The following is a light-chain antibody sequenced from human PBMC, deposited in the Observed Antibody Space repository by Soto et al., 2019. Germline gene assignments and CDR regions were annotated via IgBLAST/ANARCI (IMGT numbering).Light chain of an antibody. V-gene: IGKV1-5*01. CDR1: QSIRSW. J-gene: IGKJ1*01. CDR2: DAS. CDR3: QQYKSYLRT. Sequence: DIQMTQSPSTLSASVGDRVTMTCRASQSIRSWLAWYQQKPGKAPKLLIYDASSLESGVPSRFSGRRSGTEFTLTISSLQPDDFATYYCQQYKSYLRTFGQGTKVDIK.